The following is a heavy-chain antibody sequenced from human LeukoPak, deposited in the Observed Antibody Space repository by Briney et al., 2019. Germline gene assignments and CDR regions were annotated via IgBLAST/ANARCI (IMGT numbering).Heavy chain of an antibody. D-gene: IGHD3-10*01. V-gene: IGHV4-34*01. CDR3: ARRGYYGSGSYYTRLPSYYYYYMDV. Sequence: SETLSLTCSVYGGSFSGYYWSWIRQPPGKGLERIGEINHSGSTNYNPSLKSRITISVDTSKNQFSLKLSSVTAADTAVYYCARRGYYGSGSYYTRLPSYYYYYMDVWGKGTTVTISS. CDR1: GGSFSGYY. CDR2: INHSGST. J-gene: IGHJ6*03.